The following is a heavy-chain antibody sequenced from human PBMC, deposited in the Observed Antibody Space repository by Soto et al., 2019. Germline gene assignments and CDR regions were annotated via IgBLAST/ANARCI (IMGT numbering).Heavy chain of an antibody. V-gene: IGHV3-33*01. D-gene: IGHD3-16*01. Sequence: QVQLVESGGGVVQPGRSLRLSCAASGFTFSSYGMHWVRQAPGKGLEWVAVIWYDGSNKYYADSVKGRFTISRDNSKNKLYLQMNSLRAEDTAVYYCARDPRKSYDYVWGSAYYYYGMDVWGQGTTVTVSS. J-gene: IGHJ6*02. CDR3: ARDPRKSYDYVWGSAYYYYGMDV. CDR1: GFTFSSYG. CDR2: IWYDGSNK.